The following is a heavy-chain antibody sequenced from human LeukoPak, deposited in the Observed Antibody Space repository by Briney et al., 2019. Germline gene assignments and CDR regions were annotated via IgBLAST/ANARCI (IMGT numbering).Heavy chain of an antibody. D-gene: IGHD2-8*02. CDR3: ARGEGAYSTGDFDY. CDR2: INPCSGDT. J-gene: IGHJ4*02. CDR1: GYAFTAYH. Sequence: ASVKVSCKASGYAFTAYHMHWVRQAPGQGLEWMGWINPCSGDTNYAQNFQGRVTITRVTSISTAHMELRRLRSDDTAVYYCARGEGAYSTGDFDYWGQGTLVTVSS. V-gene: IGHV1-2*02.